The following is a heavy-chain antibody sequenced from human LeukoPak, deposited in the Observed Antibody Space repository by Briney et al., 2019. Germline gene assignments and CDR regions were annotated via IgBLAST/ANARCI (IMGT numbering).Heavy chain of an antibody. V-gene: IGHV3-30*02. D-gene: IGHD4-17*01. Sequence: GGSLRLSCAAFGFTFISYGMNWFRQAPGRGLEWVPFICMIGSNKYYADSVKGRFTISRDNSKNTLYLQMNSLRAEDTAVYYCAKINYGDYGKINYYYYYMDVWGKGTTVTVSS. CDR3: AKINYGDYGKINYYYYYMDV. CDR2: ICMIGSNK. CDR1: GFTFISYG. J-gene: IGHJ6*03.